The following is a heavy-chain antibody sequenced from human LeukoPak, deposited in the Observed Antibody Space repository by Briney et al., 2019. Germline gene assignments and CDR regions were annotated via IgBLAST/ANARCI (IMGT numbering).Heavy chain of an antibody. CDR1: GGSFSGYY. D-gene: IGHD6-19*01. J-gene: IGHJ4*02. V-gene: IGHV4-34*01. CDR3: ARDGIAVADYFDY. CDR2: INHSGST. Sequence: PSETLSLTCAVYGGSFSGYYWSWIRQPPGKGLEWIGEINHSGSTNYNPSLKSRVTISVDTSKNQFSQKLSSVTAADTAVYYCARDGIAVADYFDYWGQGTLVTVSS.